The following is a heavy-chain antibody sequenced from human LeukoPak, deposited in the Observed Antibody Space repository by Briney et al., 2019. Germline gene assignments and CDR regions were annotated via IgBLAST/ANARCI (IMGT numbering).Heavy chain of an antibody. V-gene: IGHV4-34*01. CDR3: AREHYYYYYYMDV. J-gene: IGHJ6*03. CDR1: GGSFSGYY. Sequence: SETLSLTCAVYGGSFSGYYWSWIRQPPGKGQEWIGEINHSGSTNYNPSLKSRVTISVDTSKNQFSLKLSSVTAADTAVYYCAREHYYYYYYMDVWGKGTTVTVSS. CDR2: INHSGST.